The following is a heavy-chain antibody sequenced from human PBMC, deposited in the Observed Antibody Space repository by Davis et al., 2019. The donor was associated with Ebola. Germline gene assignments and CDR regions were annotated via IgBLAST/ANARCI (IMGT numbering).Heavy chain of an antibody. Sequence: SETLSLTCTVSGGSISSYYWSWIRQPPGKGLEWIGYIYYSGSTNYNPSLKSRVTISVDTSKNQFSLKLSSVTAADTAVYYCARALTASYDFWSGPVMDVWGQGTTVTVSS. CDR3: ARALTASYDFWSGPVMDV. CDR1: GGSISSYY. CDR2: IYYSGST. V-gene: IGHV4-59*08. D-gene: IGHD3-3*01. J-gene: IGHJ6*02.